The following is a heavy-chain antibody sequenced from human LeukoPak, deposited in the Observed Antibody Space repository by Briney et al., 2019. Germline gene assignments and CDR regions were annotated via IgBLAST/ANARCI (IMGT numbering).Heavy chain of an antibody. CDR1: GFTFSNYG. V-gene: IGHV3-30*18. D-gene: IGHD2-2*01. Sequence: GGSLRLSCEASGFTFSNYGMHWVRQAPGKGLEWVAVISYDGRNIHYPDSVKGRFTISRDISTDTLWLQMDSLRTEDTAVYYCAKGPLRGTAAAIDYWGQGTLVTVSS. J-gene: IGHJ4*02. CDR3: AKGPLRGTAAAIDY. CDR2: ISYDGRNI.